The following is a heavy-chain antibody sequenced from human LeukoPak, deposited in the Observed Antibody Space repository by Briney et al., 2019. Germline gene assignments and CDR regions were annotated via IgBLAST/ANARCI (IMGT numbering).Heavy chain of an antibody. CDR1: GVSFSTYY. Sequence: PSETLSLTCGVSGVSFSTYYWSWIRQSPEKGLEWIGEVNHSGYTNYNPSLKSRVPISVDTSKNQFSLKLRSVTAADTAVYYCARQLYGSDYWGQGTLVTVSS. J-gene: IGHJ4*02. CDR2: VNHSGYT. CDR3: ARQLYGSDY. V-gene: IGHV4-34*01. D-gene: IGHD4-17*01.